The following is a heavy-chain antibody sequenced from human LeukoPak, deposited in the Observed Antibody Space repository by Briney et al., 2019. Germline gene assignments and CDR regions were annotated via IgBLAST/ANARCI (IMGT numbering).Heavy chain of an antibody. D-gene: IGHD4/OR15-4a*01. V-gene: IGHV5-51*03. Sequence: GESLKISGKGSGYSFTSYWIGWVRQMPGKGLDWMGIIYPGDSDTRYSPSFQGQVTISADKSISTAYLQWSSLKASDTAMYYCARLGVTMPTPTYNWFDPWGQGTLVTVSS. CDR1: GYSFTSYW. CDR3: ARLGVTMPTPTYNWFDP. J-gene: IGHJ5*02. CDR2: IYPGDSDT.